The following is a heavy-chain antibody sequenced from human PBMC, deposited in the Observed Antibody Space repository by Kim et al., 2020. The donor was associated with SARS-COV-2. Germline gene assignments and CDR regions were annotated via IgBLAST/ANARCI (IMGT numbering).Heavy chain of an antibody. V-gene: IGHV4-39*01. J-gene: IGHJ6*02. D-gene: IGHD4-4*01. CDR2: IHHSGST. Sequence: SETLSLTCTVSGGSIRSSDYYWGWIRQPPGKGLECIGSIHHSGSTSYNPSLKSRATISVDTSKNRFSLKLSSVTAADTAVYHCASHSVTPYGYYGMDVWGQGTTVTVSS. CDR1: GGSIRSSDYY. CDR3: ASHSVTPYGYYGMDV.